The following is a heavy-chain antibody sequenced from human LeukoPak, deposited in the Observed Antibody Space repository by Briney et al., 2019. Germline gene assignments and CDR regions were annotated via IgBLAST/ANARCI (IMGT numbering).Heavy chain of an antibody. CDR3: ARDWWFGELLPSREFDY. CDR2: IYYSGST. V-gene: IGHV4-39*07. CDR1: GGSISNSDYS. Sequence: KPSETLSLTCTVSGGSISNSDYSWGWIRQPPGKGLECIGTIYYSGSTYYKSSLKSRVTISVDTSKNQFSLKLSSVTAADTAVYYCARDWWFGELLPSREFDYWGQGTLVTVSS. J-gene: IGHJ4*02. D-gene: IGHD3-10*01.